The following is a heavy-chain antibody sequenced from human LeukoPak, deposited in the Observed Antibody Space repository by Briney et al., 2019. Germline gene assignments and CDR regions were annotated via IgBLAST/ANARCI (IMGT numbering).Heavy chain of an antibody. V-gene: IGHV4-59*01. CDR1: DGSITNYD. CDR3: ARDRGYGGNPDY. CDR2: IHYSGTA. Sequence: SETLSLTCTVSDGSITNYDWSWVRQPPGKGPEFIGYIHYSGTANYNPSLRSRVTISIDTSKKHFFLKLKSMTAADTAVYYCARDRGYGGNPDYWGQGTLVTVSS. D-gene: IGHD4-23*01. J-gene: IGHJ4*02.